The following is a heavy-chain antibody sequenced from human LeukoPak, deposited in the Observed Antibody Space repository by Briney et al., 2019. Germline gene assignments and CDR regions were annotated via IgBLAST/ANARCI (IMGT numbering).Heavy chain of an antibody. D-gene: IGHD3-22*01. CDR3: AKVDGSGYYYPSGYFDY. J-gene: IGHJ4*02. Sequence: GGSLRLSCAASGFTFSSYGMHWVRQAPGKGLEWVSAINGSGGSTYYADSVKGRFTISRDNSKNTLYLQMNSLRAEDTAVYYCAKVDGSGYYYPSGYFDYWGQGTLVTVSS. V-gene: IGHV3-23*01. CDR1: GFTFSSYG. CDR2: INGSGGST.